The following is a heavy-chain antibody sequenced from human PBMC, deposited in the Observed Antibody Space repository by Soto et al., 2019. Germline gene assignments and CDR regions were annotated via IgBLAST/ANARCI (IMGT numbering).Heavy chain of an antibody. V-gene: IGHV1-69*12. Sequence: QVQLVQSGAAMKEPGSSVKVSCKTSGGTFSSSAISWLRQAPGQGLEWMGGIIALFRTPDYAQKFQGRVTIAADEYTSTAYMELSSLRSEDTAVYYCARDNDRLQLGGNYYYILDVWGQGTTITVSS. D-gene: IGHD4-4*01. CDR3: ARDNDRLQLGGNYYYILDV. CDR2: IIALFRTP. CDR1: GGTFSSSA. J-gene: IGHJ6*02.